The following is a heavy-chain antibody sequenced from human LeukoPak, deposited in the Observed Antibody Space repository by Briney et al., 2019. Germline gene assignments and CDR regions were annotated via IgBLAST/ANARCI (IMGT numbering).Heavy chain of an antibody. J-gene: IGHJ4*02. CDR3: TTEHFSDSCAPWDG. V-gene: IGHV3-15*01. D-gene: IGHD3-3*02. CDR1: GFTFSNAW. CDR2: ITTNSEGGII. Sequence: PGGSLRLSCAASGFTFSNAWMTWVRQAPGKGLEWVGRITTNSEGGIIDYAAPVKGRFTISRDDSKTTLYLQMNSLKTEDTAVYYCTTEHFSDSCAPWDGWGQGTLVTVSS.